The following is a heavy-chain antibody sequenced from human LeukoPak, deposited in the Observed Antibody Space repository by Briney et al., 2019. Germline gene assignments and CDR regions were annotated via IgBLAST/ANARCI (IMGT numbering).Heavy chain of an antibody. CDR1: GFTFSSYG. V-gene: IGHV3-33*01. J-gene: IGHJ4*02. CDR3: ARLIAAAGYYYFDY. Sequence: GGSLRLSCAASGFTFSSYGMHWVRQAPGKGLEWVAVIWYDGSNKYYADSVKGRFTISRDNSKNTLYLQMNSLRAEDTAVYYCARLIAAAGYYYFDYWGQGTLVTVSS. D-gene: IGHD6-13*01. CDR2: IWYDGSNK.